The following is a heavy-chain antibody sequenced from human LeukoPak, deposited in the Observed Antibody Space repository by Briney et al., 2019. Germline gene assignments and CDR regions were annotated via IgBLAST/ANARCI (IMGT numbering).Heavy chain of an antibody. CDR1: GFTFSTYW. V-gene: IGHV3-7*03. CDR2: IKQDGSEK. D-gene: IGHD3-22*01. Sequence: GGFLRLSCAASGFTFSTYWMSWVRQAPGKGLEWVANIKQDGSEKYYVDSVKGRFTISRDNAKDLLFLQMNSLRAEDTAVYFCGRERFTYDSSGGTDWGQGTLVTVSS. CDR3: GRERFTYDSSGGTD. J-gene: IGHJ4*02.